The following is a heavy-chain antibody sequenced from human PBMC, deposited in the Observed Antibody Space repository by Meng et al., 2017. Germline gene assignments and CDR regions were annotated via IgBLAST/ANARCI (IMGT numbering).Heavy chain of an antibody. J-gene: IGHJ4*02. D-gene: IGHD6-19*01. CDR1: GFSGTTSY. V-gene: IGHV3-53*02. CDR2: IYSGGST. Sequence: GPVAGTVGGVFQPGGSLRLSCTAPGFSGTTSYMGWVSQAPGKGLEWVSVIYSGGSTYYADSVKGRFSISRDNSKNTLYLQMNSLRAEDTAVYFRARDSSSGWYHNYWGQGTLVTVSS. CDR3: ARDSSSGWYHNY.